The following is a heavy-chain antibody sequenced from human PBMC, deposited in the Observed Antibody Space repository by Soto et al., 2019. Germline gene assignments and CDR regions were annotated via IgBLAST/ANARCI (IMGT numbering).Heavy chain of an antibody. V-gene: IGHV3-23*01. CDR3: AKGFDYGDTKHIDH. CDR2: ITNTGITT. Sequence: LRLSFAASGFGFSTHALSWVRQAPGKGLEWLSSITNTGITTHYADSVKGRFTISRENSRNTLHLQMNNLRVDDTAVYYCAKGFDYGDTKHIDHWGQGTLVTVSS. J-gene: IGHJ4*02. D-gene: IGHD4-17*01. CDR1: GFGFSTHA.